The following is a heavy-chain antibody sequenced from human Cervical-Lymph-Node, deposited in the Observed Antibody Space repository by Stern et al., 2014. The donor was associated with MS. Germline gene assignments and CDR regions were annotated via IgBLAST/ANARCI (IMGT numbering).Heavy chain of an antibody. J-gene: IGHJ6*02. CDR1: GDTYNTDA. D-gene: IGHD1-14*01. CDR2: IIPFFVSP. CDR3: ARGASSAAWYKHGVDV. V-gene: IGHV1-69*01. Sequence: QVQLVQSGAEVQKPGSSVRVSCKASGDTYNTDAVHWVRQAPGQGLEWIGGIIPFFVSPVYQQRFKGRVSIAADESAATNYMELSSLTSDDTAVYYCARGASSAAWYKHGVDVWGQGTTVTVSS.